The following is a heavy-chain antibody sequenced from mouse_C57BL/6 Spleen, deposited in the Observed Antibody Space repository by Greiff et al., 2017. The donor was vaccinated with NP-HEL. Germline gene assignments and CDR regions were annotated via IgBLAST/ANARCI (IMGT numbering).Heavy chain of an antibody. D-gene: IGHD2-3*01. CDR3: ARYDGYSFFFDY. Sequence: VQLQQSGAELARPGASVKLSCKASGYTFTSYGISWVKQRTGQGLEWIGEIYPRSGNTYYNEKFKGKATLTADKSSSTAYMELRSLTSEDSAVYFCARYDGYSFFFDYWGQGTTLTVSS. V-gene: IGHV1-81*01. CDR1: GYTFTSYG. CDR2: IYPRSGNT. J-gene: IGHJ2*01.